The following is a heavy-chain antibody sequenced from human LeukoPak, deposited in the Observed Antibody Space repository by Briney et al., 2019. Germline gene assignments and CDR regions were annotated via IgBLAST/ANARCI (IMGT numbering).Heavy chain of an antibody. CDR3: AREGGV. CDR1: GFTFNNYA. J-gene: IGHJ4*02. V-gene: IGHV3-48*01. D-gene: IGHD3-3*01. CDR2: ISSSSSTI. Sequence: GGSLRLSCAASGFTFNNYAMSWVRQAPGKGLEWVSSISSSSSTIYYADSVKGRFTISRDNAKNSLYLQMNSPRAEDTAVYYCAREGGVWGQGTLVTVSS.